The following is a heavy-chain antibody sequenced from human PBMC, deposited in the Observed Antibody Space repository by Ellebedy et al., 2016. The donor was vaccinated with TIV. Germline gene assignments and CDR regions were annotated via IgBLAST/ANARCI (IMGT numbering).Heavy chain of an antibody. J-gene: IGHJ4*02. CDR3: ARVAHDYGLGSFDY. Sequence: SETLSLXCTVSGGSISSYYWSWIRQPPGKGLEWIGYIYYSGSTNYNPSLKSRVTISVDTSKNQFSLKLSSVTAADTAVYYCARVAHDYGLGSFDYWGQGTLVTVSS. CDR2: IYYSGST. V-gene: IGHV4-59*12. CDR1: GGSISSYY. D-gene: IGHD4-17*01.